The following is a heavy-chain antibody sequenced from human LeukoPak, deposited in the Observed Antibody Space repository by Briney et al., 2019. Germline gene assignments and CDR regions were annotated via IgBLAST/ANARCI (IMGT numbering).Heavy chain of an antibody. D-gene: IGHD6-19*01. CDR3: AREKYSSGWYPSGYYYYGMDV. Sequence: GGSLRLSCAASGFTVSSNYMSWVRQAPGKGLEWVSVIYSGGSTYYADSVKGRFTISRDNSKNTLYLQTNSLRAEDTAVYYCAREKYSSGWYPSGYYYYGMDVWGQGTTVTVSS. CDR1: GFTVSSNY. V-gene: IGHV3-53*01. J-gene: IGHJ6*02. CDR2: IYSGGST.